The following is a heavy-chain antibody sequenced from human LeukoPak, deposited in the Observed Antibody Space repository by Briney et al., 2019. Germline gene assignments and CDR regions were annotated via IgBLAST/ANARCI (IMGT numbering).Heavy chain of an antibody. V-gene: IGHV4-61*02. Sequence: SSETLSLTCTVSGGSISSSSYYWSWIRQPAGKGLEWIGRIYTSGSTNFNPSLKSRVTMSVDTSKNQFSLKLSSVTAADTAVYYCARVAWNDRQVDYWGQGTLVTVSS. CDR1: GGSISSSSYY. CDR2: IYTSGST. D-gene: IGHD1-1*01. J-gene: IGHJ4*02. CDR3: ARVAWNDRQVDY.